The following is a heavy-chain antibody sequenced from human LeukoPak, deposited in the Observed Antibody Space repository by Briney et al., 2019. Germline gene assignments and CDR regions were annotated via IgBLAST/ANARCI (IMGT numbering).Heavy chain of an antibody. Sequence: GASVKVSCKASGYTFTSYDINWVRHATGQGLEWVRGMNPNSDNTGYAHKFQARVTMTRNTSISTAYMELSSLRSEDTAVYYCARFYYDSTPSAFDIWGQGTMVTVSS. V-gene: IGHV1-8*01. CDR3: ARFYYDSTPSAFDI. CDR1: GYTFTSYD. J-gene: IGHJ3*02. D-gene: IGHD3-22*01. CDR2: MNPNSDNT.